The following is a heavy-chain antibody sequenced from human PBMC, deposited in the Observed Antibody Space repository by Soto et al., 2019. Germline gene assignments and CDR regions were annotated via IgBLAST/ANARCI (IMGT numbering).Heavy chain of an antibody. Sequence: GASVKVSCKTSGVTFSSHVISWVRQAPGQGPEWMGGLIPVFGTPNYARKFQGRVAITADASTSTAYMDLSSLRSEDTAMYYCAICVGDCYSFDHWGQGTLVTVSS. CDR2: LIPVFGTP. CDR3: AICVGDCYSFDH. J-gene: IGHJ4*02. V-gene: IGHV1-69*13. CDR1: GVTFSSHV. D-gene: IGHD2-21*01.